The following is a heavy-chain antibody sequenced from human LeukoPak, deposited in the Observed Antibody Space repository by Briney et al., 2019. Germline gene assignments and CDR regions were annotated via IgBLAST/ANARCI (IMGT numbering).Heavy chain of an antibody. CDR2: INPNSGGT. Sequence: GASVKVSCKAFGYTFTGYYMHWVRQAPGQGLEWMGWINPNSGGTNYSKKFQGRVTMTRDKSISTAYMELSRLRSDDTDVYYCAPLGYCSGGSCYYGYYYYMDVWGKGTTVT. J-gene: IGHJ6*03. V-gene: IGHV1-2*02. D-gene: IGHD2-15*01. CDR1: GYTFTGYY. CDR3: APLGYCSGGSCYYGYYYYMDV.